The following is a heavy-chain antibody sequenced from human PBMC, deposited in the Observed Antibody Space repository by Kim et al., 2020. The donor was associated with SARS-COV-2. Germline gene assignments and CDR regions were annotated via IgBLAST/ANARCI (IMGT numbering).Heavy chain of an antibody. V-gene: IGHV3-49*04. CDR3: TRDPLYGTTL. J-gene: IGHJ4*02. D-gene: IGHD1-7*01. Sequence: GGSLRLSCTASGFTFGDYAMSWVRQAPGKGLEWVGFIRSKAYGGTTEYAASVKGRFTISRDDSKSIAYLKMNSLKTEDTAVYYCTRDPLYGTTLWGQGTLVTVSS. CDR1: GFTFGDYA. CDR2: IRSKAYGGTT.